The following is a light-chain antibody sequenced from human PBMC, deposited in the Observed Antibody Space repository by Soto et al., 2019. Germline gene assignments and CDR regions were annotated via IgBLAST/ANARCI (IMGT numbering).Light chain of an antibody. CDR3: QQDHDDSWT. Sequence: DIQMTQSPSTLSASVGDRVTITCRASQSISSWLAWYQQKPGKAPKLLIYDASSLESGVPSRFSGSGSGTEFTLTISSLQPDDFATYYCQQDHDDSWTFGQGTKVDI. CDR2: DAS. J-gene: IGKJ1*01. CDR1: QSISSW. V-gene: IGKV1-5*01.